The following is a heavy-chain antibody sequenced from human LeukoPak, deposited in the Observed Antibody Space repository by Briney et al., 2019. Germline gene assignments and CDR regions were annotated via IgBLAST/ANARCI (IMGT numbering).Heavy chain of an antibody. CDR2: ISGSGGST. CDR1: GYTFTSYG. CDR3: TKDNRLLYYDSSGSFDY. V-gene: IGHV3-23*01. J-gene: IGHJ4*02. Sequence: SCKASGYTFTSYGISWVRQAPGKGLEWVSAISGSGGSTYYADSVKGRFTISRDNSKNTLYLQMNSLRAEDTAVYYCTKDNRLLYYDSSGSFDYWGQGTLVTVSS. D-gene: IGHD3-22*01.